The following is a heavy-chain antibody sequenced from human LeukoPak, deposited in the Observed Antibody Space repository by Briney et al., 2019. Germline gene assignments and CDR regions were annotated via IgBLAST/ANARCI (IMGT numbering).Heavy chain of an antibody. D-gene: IGHD6-19*01. V-gene: IGHV3-33*08. CDR2: IWYDGSNK. CDR3: ARDKRWLGAPQAPFDY. Sequence: GGSLRLSCAASGFTFSNYWMNWVRQAPGKGLEWVAVIWYDGSNKYYADSVKGRFTISRDNSKNTLYLQMNSLRAEDTAVYYCARDKRWLGAPQAPFDYWGQGTLVTVSS. J-gene: IGHJ4*02. CDR1: GFTFSNYW.